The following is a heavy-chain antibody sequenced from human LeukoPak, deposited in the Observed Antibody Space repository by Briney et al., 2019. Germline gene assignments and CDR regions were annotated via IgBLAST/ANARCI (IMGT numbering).Heavy chain of an antibody. J-gene: IGHJ3*02. CDR2: MHGSGSP. Sequence: PSETLSLTCSVSGASVRSDHWNWIRQSPGKGLEWIAYMHGSGSPNYNPSLASRLTLSVDATENQLSLKLSSVTAADTAVYFCARDLSINAFDIWGPGTLVTVSS. D-gene: IGHD2/OR15-2a*01. V-gene: IGHV4-59*02. CDR3: ARDLSINAFDI. CDR1: GASVRSDH.